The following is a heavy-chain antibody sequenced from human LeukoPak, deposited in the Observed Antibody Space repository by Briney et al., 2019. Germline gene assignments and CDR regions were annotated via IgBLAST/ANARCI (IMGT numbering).Heavy chain of an antibody. Sequence: ASVKVSCKASGYTFTSYGISWVRQAPGQGLEWMGWISAYNGNTNYAQKLQGRVTMTTDTSTSTAYMELRSLRSDDTAVYYCARVETYSSSWYDYYYMDVWGKGTTVTVSS. J-gene: IGHJ6*03. CDR2: ISAYNGNT. D-gene: IGHD6-13*01. V-gene: IGHV1-18*01. CDR3: ARVETYSSSWYDYYYMDV. CDR1: GYTFTSYG.